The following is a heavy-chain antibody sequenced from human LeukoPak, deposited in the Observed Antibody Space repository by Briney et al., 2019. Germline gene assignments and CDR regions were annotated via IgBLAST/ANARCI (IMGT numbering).Heavy chain of an antibody. Sequence: ASVKVSCKASGGTFTGYYMHWVRQAPGQGLEWMGWINPNSGGTNYAQKFQGRVTMTRDTSISTAYMELSRLRSDDTAVYYCARDGPLLGYCSSTSCWYNWFDPWGQGTLVTVSS. CDR1: GGTFTGYY. J-gene: IGHJ5*02. D-gene: IGHD2-2*01. V-gene: IGHV1-2*02. CDR2: INPNSGGT. CDR3: ARDGPLLGYCSSTSCWYNWFDP.